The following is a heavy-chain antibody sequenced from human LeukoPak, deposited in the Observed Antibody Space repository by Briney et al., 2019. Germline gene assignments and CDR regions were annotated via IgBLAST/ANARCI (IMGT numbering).Heavy chain of an antibody. CDR2: IRYNGNNQ. J-gene: IGHJ6*03. CDR1: GFTFNNYG. D-gene: IGHD3-10*01. CDR3: AKDSAFYYIDV. V-gene: IGHV3-30*02. Sequence: GGSLRLSCAASGFTFNNYGMHWVRQAPGKGLEWVAFIRYNGNNQYYADSVKGRFTISRDNSKNTLHLQMNSLKGDDTAVYYCAKDSAFYYIDVWGKGTTV.